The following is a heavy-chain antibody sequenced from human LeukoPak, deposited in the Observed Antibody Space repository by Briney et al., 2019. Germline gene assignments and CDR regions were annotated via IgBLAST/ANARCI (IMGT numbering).Heavy chain of an antibody. V-gene: IGHV4-59*08. J-gene: IGHJ4*02. CDR3: ARGDYYDTRGVYY. CDR1: GASISGYY. CDR2: IYYTGST. D-gene: IGHD3-22*01. Sequence: SETLSLTCTVSGASISGYYWSWIRQPPGKGVEWIGYIYYTGSTNYSPSLKSRVTISVDTSRNQISLKLSSVTAADTAVYYCARGDYYDTRGVYYWGQGTLVTVSS.